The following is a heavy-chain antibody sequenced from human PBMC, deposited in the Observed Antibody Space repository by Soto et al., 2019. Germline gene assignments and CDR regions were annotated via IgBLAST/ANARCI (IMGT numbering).Heavy chain of an antibody. CDR3: AKDAPGSGWLSDS. J-gene: IGHJ4*02. V-gene: IGHV3-23*01. CDR1: GFTFSIYA. Sequence: GTLRLPCTASGFTFSIYAMTWVRQAPGKGLEWVSTIGGSGGDTSYADFVRGQFTISRDNSRNTLYLQMNSLRAEDTAVYYCAKDAPGSGWLSDSWGQGTLVTVSS. CDR2: IGGSGGDT. D-gene: IGHD3-22*01.